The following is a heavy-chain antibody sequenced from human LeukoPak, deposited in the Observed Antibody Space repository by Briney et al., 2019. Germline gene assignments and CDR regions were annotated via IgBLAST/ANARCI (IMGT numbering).Heavy chain of an antibody. CDR3: AKDRYSSGPGAFDY. J-gene: IGHJ4*02. CDR1: GFTFSSYG. Sequence: GGSLRLSCAASGFTFSSYGMHWVGQAPAKGLEWVAFIRYDGSNKYYADSVKGRFTISRDNSKNTLYLQMNSLRAEDTAVYYCAKDRYSSGPGAFDYWGQGTLVTVSS. D-gene: IGHD6-19*01. V-gene: IGHV3-30*02. CDR2: IRYDGSNK.